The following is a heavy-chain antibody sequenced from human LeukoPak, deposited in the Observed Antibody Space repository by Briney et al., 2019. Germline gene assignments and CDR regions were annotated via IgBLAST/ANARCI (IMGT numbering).Heavy chain of an antibody. Sequence: GGSLRLSCAASGFTLSSYEMNWVRQAPGTGLEWVSYISSSGSTIYYADSVKGRFTISRDNAKRSLYLQMNSLRAEDTAVYYCAELGITMIGGVWGKGTTVTISS. J-gene: IGHJ6*04. CDR2: ISSSGSTI. V-gene: IGHV3-48*03. CDR1: GFTLSSYE. CDR3: AELGITMIGGV. D-gene: IGHD3-10*02.